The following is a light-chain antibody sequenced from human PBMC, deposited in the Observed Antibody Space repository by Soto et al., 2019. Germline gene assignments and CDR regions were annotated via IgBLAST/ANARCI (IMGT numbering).Light chain of an antibody. V-gene: IGKV3-15*01. Sequence: EIGVEQSPATLSVTHGERAPLSCRASQGVSITLAWYQQRPGQAPRLLIYDTSTRATGIPARFSGSGSGTEFTLTISSLQSEDFAVYYCQQYNNWPPITFGQGTRLE. CDR1: QGVSIT. J-gene: IGKJ5*01. CDR2: DTS. CDR3: QQYNNWPPIT.